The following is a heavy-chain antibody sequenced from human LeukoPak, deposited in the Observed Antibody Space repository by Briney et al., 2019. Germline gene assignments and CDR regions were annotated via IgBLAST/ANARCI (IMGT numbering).Heavy chain of an antibody. J-gene: IGHJ4*02. V-gene: IGHV3-23*01. CDR3: AKDIMGVLWFGELL. Sequence: PGGSLRLSCAASGFTFSSYAMNWVRQAPGKGLEWVSAISGSGGSTYYADSVKGRFTISRDNSKNTLYLQMNSLRAEDTAVYYCAKDIMGVLWFGELLGGQGTLVTVSS. CDR2: ISGSGGST. CDR1: GFTFSSYA. D-gene: IGHD3-10*01.